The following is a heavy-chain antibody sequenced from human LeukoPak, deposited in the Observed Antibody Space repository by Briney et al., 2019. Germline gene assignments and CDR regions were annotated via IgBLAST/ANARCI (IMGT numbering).Heavy chain of an antibody. D-gene: IGHD5-12*01. CDR3: ARRGIVADHFDY. CDR2: ISSSGSTI. CDR1: GFTFSSYE. Sequence: GGSLRLSCAASGFTFSSYEMNWVRQAPGKGLEWVSYISSSGSTIYYADSVKGRFTISRDNAKNSLYLQMNSLRAEDTAVYYCARRGIVADHFDYWGQGTLVTVSS. J-gene: IGHJ4*02. V-gene: IGHV3-48*03.